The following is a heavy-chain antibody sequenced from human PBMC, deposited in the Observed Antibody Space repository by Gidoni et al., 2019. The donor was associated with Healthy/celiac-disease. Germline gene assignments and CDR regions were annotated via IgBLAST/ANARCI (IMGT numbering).Heavy chain of an antibody. CDR2: INPNSGGT. J-gene: IGHJ3*02. CDR1: GYTFTGYY. CDR3: ARDPGDSSSWYFLGAFDI. V-gene: IGHV1-2*06. Sequence: QVQLVQSGAEVKKPGASVKVSCKASGYTFTGYYMHWVRQAPGQGLEWMGRINPNSGGTNYAQKFQGRVTMTRDTSISTAYMELSRLRSDDTAVYYCARDPGDSSSWYFLGAFDIWGQGTMVTVSS. D-gene: IGHD6-13*01.